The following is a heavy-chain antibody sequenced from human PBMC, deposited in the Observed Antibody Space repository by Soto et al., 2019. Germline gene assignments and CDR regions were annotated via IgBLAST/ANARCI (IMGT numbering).Heavy chain of an antibody. V-gene: IGHV3-74*01. CDR2: ISDDGTTP. D-gene: IGHD1-26*01. CDR3: PRGPRGDSSGTGAH. Sequence: LRLSCVVSGFTSSMSGMHWGRPVRGQSPFWVPRISDDGTTPNYADSVRGRFTISTDNSKNSLYLQMNNLKPDDTAIYYCPRGPRGDSSGTGAHCGQGPPLTVSS. J-gene: IGHJ4*02. CDR1: GFTSSMSG.